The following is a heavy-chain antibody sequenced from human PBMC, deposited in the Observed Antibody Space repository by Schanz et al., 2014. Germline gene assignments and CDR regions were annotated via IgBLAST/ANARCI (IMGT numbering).Heavy chain of an antibody. V-gene: IGHV3-23*04. D-gene: IGHD3-10*01. CDR2: ISAGGTNT. Sequence: EVQLVESGGVLVQPGGSLRLSCAASGFTFSTYAMTWVRQAPGKGLEWVSSISAGGTNTYYADSVKGRFTLSRDNSKNTLYLQMNSLIVEDTAVYYCAKEGTVVSGSPRDYWGRGTLVTVSS. CDR1: GFTFSTYA. J-gene: IGHJ4*02. CDR3: AKEGTVVSGSPRDY.